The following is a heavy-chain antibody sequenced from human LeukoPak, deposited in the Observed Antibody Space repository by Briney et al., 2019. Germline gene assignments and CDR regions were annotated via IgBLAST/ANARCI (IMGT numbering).Heavy chain of an antibody. J-gene: IGHJ4*02. CDR3: ATGVIAAAGTVY. CDR2: ISWNSGSI. D-gene: IGHD6-13*01. Sequence: GRSLRLSCAASGFTFDDYAMHWVRQAPGKGLEWVSGISWNSGSIGYADSVKGRFTISRDNAKNSLYLQMNSLRAEDTALYYCATGVIAAAGTVYWGQGTLVTVSS. CDR1: GFTFDDYA. V-gene: IGHV3-9*01.